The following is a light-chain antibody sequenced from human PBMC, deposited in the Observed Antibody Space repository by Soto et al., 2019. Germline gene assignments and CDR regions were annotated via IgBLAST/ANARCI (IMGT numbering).Light chain of an antibody. CDR3: QSYDSSLRAYV. Sequence: QSVLTQPPSVSGAPAQGVTISCSGTSSNLGAGYAVHWYQQLPGTVPKLLIYNNNNRPSGVPDRFSGSKSGTSASLAITGLQTEDEADYYCQSYDSSLRAYVFGAGTKVTVL. V-gene: IGLV1-40*01. J-gene: IGLJ1*01. CDR2: NNN. CDR1: SSNLGAGYA.